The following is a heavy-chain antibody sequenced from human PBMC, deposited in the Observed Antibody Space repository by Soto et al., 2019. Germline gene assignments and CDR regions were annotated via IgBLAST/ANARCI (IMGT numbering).Heavy chain of an antibody. V-gene: IGHV3-23*01. J-gene: IGHJ6*02. CDR3: VKGYWKGDA. Sequence: EVQLLESGGGVVQPGGALRLSCAASGFTFSTYAMNWVRHAPGNGLEWVSDISGSGGRIHYTDSVTCRFTISRDNSTNTLYLQMTRLSDGTRAVYHCVKGYWKGDAWGQATTVSVSS. CDR1: GFTFSTYA. D-gene: IGHD1-1*01. CDR2: ISGSGGRI.